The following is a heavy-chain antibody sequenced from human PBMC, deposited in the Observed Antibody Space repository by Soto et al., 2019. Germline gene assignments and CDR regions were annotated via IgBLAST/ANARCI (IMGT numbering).Heavy chain of an antibody. CDR2: ISGSGGST. V-gene: IGHV3-23*01. Sequence: EVLLLESGGALVQPGGSLRLSCAASGFTFSSYTMNWVRQAPGKGLECVGGISGSGGSTHYTDSVKGRFTISRDNSKNTLFLQMNSLRVDDTAVYYCVRRGVYKPDFWGQGTLVTVSS. CDR1: GFTFSSYT. CDR3: VRRGVYKPDF. J-gene: IGHJ4*02. D-gene: IGHD6-13*01.